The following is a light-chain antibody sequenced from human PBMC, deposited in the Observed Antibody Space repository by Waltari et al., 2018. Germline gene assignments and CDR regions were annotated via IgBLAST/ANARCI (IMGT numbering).Light chain of an antibody. V-gene: IGLV2-14*03. Sequence: QSALTQPASVSGSPGQSITISCTGTSSDVGFYNYVSWYQQHPGKAPQLIIYDVNERPSGVSNRFSGSKSGNTASLTISGLQAEDEADYYCNSYAGSSSWVFGGGTKLTVL. CDR3: NSYAGSSSWV. J-gene: IGLJ3*02. CDR2: DVN. CDR1: SSDVGFYNY.